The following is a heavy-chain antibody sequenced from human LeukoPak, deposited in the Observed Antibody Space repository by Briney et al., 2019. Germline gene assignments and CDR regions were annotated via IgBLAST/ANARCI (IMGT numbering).Heavy chain of an antibody. CDR2: IYSDGTT. Sequence: PGGSLRLSCAVSGFTFRDYWMTWVRQAPGKGLEWVSVIYSDGTTYYADSVKGRFTISRDTSKNTLYLQMTSLGADDTAVYYCAKDMELMVLYYFDYWGQGTLVTVSS. CDR3: AKDMELMVLYYFDY. D-gene: IGHD3-10*01. V-gene: IGHV3-53*01. CDR1: GFTFRDYW. J-gene: IGHJ4*02.